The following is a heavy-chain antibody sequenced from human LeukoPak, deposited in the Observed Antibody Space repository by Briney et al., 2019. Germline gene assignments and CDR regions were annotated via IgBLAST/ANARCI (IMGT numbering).Heavy chain of an antibody. D-gene: IGHD3-16*01. CDR3: AKEFRGDYDYVWGSDY. V-gene: IGHV3-30-3*01. CDR1: GLTFSSYA. Sequence: GGSLRLSCAASGLTFSSYAMHWVRQAPGKGLEWVAVISYDGSNKYYADSVKGRFTISRDNSKNTLYLQMNSLRAEDTAVYYCAKEFRGDYDYVWGSDYWGQGTLVTVSS. J-gene: IGHJ4*02. CDR2: ISYDGSNK.